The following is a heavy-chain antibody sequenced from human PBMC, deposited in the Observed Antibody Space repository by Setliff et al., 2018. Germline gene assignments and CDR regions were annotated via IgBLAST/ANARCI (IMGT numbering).Heavy chain of an antibody. V-gene: IGHV3-20*04. CDR3: ARGVPFDY. Sequence: GGSLRLSCVASGFTISNYWMAWVRQAPGKGLEWVSSINWNGDRTGYADSVKGRFTISRDNAKNSLYLQMNRLRAEDTAVYYCARGVPFDYWGQGTLVTVSS. CDR1: GFTISNYW. D-gene: IGHD3-10*01. CDR2: INWNGDRT. J-gene: IGHJ4*02.